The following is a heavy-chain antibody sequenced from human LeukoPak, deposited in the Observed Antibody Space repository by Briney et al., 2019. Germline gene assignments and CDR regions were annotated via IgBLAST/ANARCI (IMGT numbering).Heavy chain of an antibody. J-gene: IGHJ4*02. V-gene: IGHV3-7*05. CDR2: IKEDGSDK. CDR1: EFTFSVYW. CDR3: VRDGIRDIPGIITIRYDF. D-gene: IGHD3-10*01. Sequence: GGSLRLSCSASEFTFSVYWMTWVRQAPGKGLEWVATIKEDGSDKYYVGSVRGRFTISRDNAENSVYLQTDRLTAEDTALYFCVRDGIRDIPGIITIRYDFWGQGTLVTVSA.